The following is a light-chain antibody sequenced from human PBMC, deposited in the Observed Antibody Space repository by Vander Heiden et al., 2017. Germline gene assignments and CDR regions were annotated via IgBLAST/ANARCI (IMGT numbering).Light chain of an antibody. CDR3: QQYNSYSRYT. V-gene: IGKV1-5*03. CDR1: QSTSSW. J-gene: IGKJ2*01. CDR2: KAS. Sequence: DIQMTQSPSTLSASVGDRVTITCRASQSTSSWLAWYQQKPGKAPKLLTYKASSLESGVPSRFSGSGSGTEFTLTISSLQPDDFATYYCQQYNSYSRYTFGQGTKLEIK.